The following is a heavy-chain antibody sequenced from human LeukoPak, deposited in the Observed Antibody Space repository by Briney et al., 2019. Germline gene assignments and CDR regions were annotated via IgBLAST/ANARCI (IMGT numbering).Heavy chain of an antibody. Sequence: SETLSLTCTVSGGSISSYYWSWIRQPPGKGLEWIGYISYSGSSNYNPSLKSRVSISVDTSKNQFSLKLNSVTAADTAVYYCARESYWGQGTLVTVSS. CDR2: ISYSGSS. CDR3: ARESY. V-gene: IGHV4-59*12. J-gene: IGHJ4*02. CDR1: GGSISSYY.